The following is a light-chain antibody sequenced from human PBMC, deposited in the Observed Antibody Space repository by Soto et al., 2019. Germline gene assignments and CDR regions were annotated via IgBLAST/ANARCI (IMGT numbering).Light chain of an antibody. CDR1: SSDVGGFNY. V-gene: IGLV2-14*03. J-gene: IGLJ2*01. CDR2: EVS. Sequence: QSALTQPASVSGSPGQSITISCTGSSSDVGGFNYVSWYQQHPGNAPKLLIYEVSNRPSGVSGRFSASKSGNTASLTISGLQAEDEADYYCSSYTRSDTLVFAGGTKLTVL. CDR3: SSYTRSDTLV.